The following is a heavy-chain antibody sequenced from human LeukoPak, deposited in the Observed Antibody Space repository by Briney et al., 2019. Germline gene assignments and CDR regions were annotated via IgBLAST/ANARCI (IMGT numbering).Heavy chain of an antibody. CDR2: ISDSADAT. CDR1: GFTFSNYA. CDR3: AKRSGHNYGYFDY. Sequence: GGSLRLSSAASGFTFSNYAMSSVRPAPGWGRKWVSAISDSADATQYADSVKGRFTISRDNSKNTLYVQMSSLRAEDTAVYYCAKRSGHNYGYFDYWGLGTLVTVSS. D-gene: IGHD5-18*01. J-gene: IGHJ4*02. V-gene: IGHV3-23*01.